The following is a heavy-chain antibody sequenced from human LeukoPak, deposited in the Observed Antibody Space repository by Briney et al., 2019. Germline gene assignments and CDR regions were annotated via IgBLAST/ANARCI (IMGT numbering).Heavy chain of an antibody. CDR2: IDPKSGGT. J-gene: IGHJ4*02. D-gene: IGHD6-19*01. Sequence: ASVKVSCKASGYSFTGYYLDWVRQAPGQGLEWMGWIDPKSGGTNYAQKFPGRVTMTRDTSISTAYMELSSLRSDDTAIYYCARRVFSGWGYYFDYWGQGTLVTVSS. CDR1: GYSFTGYY. V-gene: IGHV1-2*02. CDR3: ARRVFSGWGYYFDY.